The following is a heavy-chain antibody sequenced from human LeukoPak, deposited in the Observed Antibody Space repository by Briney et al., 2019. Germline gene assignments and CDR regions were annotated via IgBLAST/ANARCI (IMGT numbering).Heavy chain of an antibody. V-gene: IGHV3-7*03. CDR2: IKQDGSEK. CDR3: ARDLTVTSYYYYGMDV. D-gene: IGHD4-17*01. J-gene: IGHJ6*02. Sequence: GGSLRLSCAAFGFTFSSYWMSWVRQAPGKGLEWVANIKQDGSEKYYVDSVKGRFTISRDNAKNSLYLQMNSLRAEDTAVYYCARDLTVTSYYYYGMDVWGQGTTVTVSS. CDR1: GFTFSSYW.